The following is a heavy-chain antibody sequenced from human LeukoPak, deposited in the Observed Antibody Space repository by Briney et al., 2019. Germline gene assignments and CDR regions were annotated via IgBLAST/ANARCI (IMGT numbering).Heavy chain of an antibody. CDR3: ARRLGDIVVVPAANWFDP. Sequence: SETLSLTCTVSGGSISSSSYYWGRIRQPPGKGLEWIGSIYYSGSTYYNPSLKSRVTISVDTSKNQFSPKLSSVTAADTAVYYCARRLGDIVVVPAANWFDPWGQGTLVTVSS. CDR1: GGSISSSSYY. V-gene: IGHV4-39*01. J-gene: IGHJ5*02. CDR2: IYYSGST. D-gene: IGHD2-2*01.